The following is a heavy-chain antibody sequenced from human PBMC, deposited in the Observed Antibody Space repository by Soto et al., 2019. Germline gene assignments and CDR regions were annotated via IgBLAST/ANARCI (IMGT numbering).Heavy chain of an antibody. Sequence: GGSLRLSCAASGFTFSIYAMSWVRQAPGKGLEWVSAISGSGGSTYYADSVKGRFTISRDNSKNTLYLQMNSLRAEDTAVYYCANGPITAMVTNYYYGMDVWGQGTTVTVSS. D-gene: IGHD5-18*01. CDR2: ISGSGGST. J-gene: IGHJ6*02. V-gene: IGHV3-23*01. CDR3: ANGPITAMVTNYYYGMDV. CDR1: GFTFSIYA.